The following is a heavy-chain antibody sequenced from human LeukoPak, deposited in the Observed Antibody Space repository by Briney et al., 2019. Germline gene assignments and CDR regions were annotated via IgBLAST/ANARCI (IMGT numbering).Heavy chain of an antibody. J-gene: IGHJ4*02. Sequence: SVKVSCKASGGTFSSYAISWVRQAPGQGLEWMGRIIPILGIANYAQKFQGRVTITADKSTSTAYMELSSLRSEDTAVYYCAMRNGSGSLYFDYWGQGTLVTVSS. V-gene: IGHV1-69*04. CDR2: IIPILGIA. CDR1: GGTFSSYA. CDR3: AMRNGSGSLYFDY. D-gene: IGHD3-10*01.